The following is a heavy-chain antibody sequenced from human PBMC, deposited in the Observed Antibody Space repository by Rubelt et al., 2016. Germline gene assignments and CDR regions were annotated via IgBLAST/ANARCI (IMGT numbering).Heavy chain of an antibody. CDR2: IYYSGST. V-gene: IGHV4-39*07. Sequence: QLQLQESGPGLVKPSETLSLTCTVSGGSISSSSYYWGWIRQPPGTGLEWIGSIYYSGSTYYNPSLKSRGTISVDTSKNQFSLKLSAVTAADTAGYYCARASSGYFWFDPWGQRTLVTVSS. CDR3: ARASSGYFWFDP. J-gene: IGHJ5*02. D-gene: IGHD3-22*01. CDR1: GGSISSSSYY.